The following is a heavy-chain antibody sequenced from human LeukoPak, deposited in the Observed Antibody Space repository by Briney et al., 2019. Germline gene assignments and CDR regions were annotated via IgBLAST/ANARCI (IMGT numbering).Heavy chain of an antibody. Sequence: GESLKISCKGSGYSFTSYGISWVRQAPGQGLEWMGWISAYNGNTNYAQKLQGRVTMTTDTSTSTAYMELRSLRSDDTAVYYCARVRAGPFDYWGQGTLVTVSS. CDR3: ARVRAGPFDY. V-gene: IGHV1-18*01. CDR1: GYSFTSYG. D-gene: IGHD6-13*01. J-gene: IGHJ4*02. CDR2: ISAYNGNT.